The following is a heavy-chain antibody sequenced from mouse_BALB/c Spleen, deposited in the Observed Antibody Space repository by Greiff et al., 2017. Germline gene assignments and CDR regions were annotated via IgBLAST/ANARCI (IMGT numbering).Heavy chain of an antibody. V-gene: IGHV1-67*01. Sequence: VQLQQSGADLVRPGVSLKLSCTGSGYTFTDYAMSWVNQSHAKSLEWIGVISTYYGDASYNQKFKGKVTMTVDKSSSTVYMELARLTSEDSAIYYCARGYYRYGYDAMDYWGQGTSVTVSS. CDR3: ARGYYRYGYDAMDY. J-gene: IGHJ4*01. CDR2: ISTYYGDA. CDR1: GYTFTDYA. D-gene: IGHD2-14*01.